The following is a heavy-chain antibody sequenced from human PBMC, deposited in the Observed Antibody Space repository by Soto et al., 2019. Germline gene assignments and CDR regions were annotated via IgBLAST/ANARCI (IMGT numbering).Heavy chain of an antibody. J-gene: IGHJ4*02. D-gene: IGHD3-10*01. CDR3: ARGPITMLRGDHRYFDY. Sequence: QVQLQESGPGLVKPSQTLSLTCTVSGGSISSGGYYWSWIRQHPGKGLEWIGYIYYSGSTYYNPSLKSRVIISVDTSKNQFSLKLSSVTAADTAVYYCARGPITMLRGDHRYFDYWGQGTLVTVSS. CDR1: GGSISSGGYY. CDR2: IYYSGST. V-gene: IGHV4-31*03.